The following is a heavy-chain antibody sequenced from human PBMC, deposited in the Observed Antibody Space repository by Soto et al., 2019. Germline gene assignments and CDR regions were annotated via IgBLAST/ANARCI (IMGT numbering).Heavy chain of an antibody. J-gene: IGHJ6*02. D-gene: IGHD2-2*01. CDR1: GFTFSSYG. CDR3: ARQDCSSTNCYGRQEYYGLDV. Sequence: QVQLVESGGGVVQPGRSLRLSCATSGFTFSSYGMHWVRQAPGKGLERVSFIWYDGGNTYYADSVKGRFTISRDNSKHTLYLQMNSLRAEDTAVYYCARQDCSSTNCYGRQEYYGLDVWGQGTTVTVSS. V-gene: IGHV3-33*01. CDR2: IWYDGGNT.